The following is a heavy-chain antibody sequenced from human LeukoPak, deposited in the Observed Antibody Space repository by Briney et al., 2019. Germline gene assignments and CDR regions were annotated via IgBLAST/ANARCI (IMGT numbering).Heavy chain of an antibody. V-gene: IGHV3-66*01. Sequence: PGGSLRLSCAASGFTVSSNYMSWVRQAPGKGLEWVSVIYSGGSTYYADSVKGRFTISRDNSKNTLYLQMHSLRAEDTAVYYCAITVTVYYYGMDVWGQGTTVTVSS. CDR1: GFTVSSNY. CDR3: AITVTVYYYGMDV. D-gene: IGHD4-17*01. CDR2: IYSGGST. J-gene: IGHJ6*02.